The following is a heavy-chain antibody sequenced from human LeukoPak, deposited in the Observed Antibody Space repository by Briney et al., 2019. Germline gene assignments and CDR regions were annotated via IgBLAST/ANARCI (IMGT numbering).Heavy chain of an antibody. CDR3: ARDPPPYNWNYYFDY. Sequence: PGGSLRLSCAASGFTFSSHWMHWVRQAPGKGLVWVSRINSDESSTSYADSVKGRFTISRDNAKNTLYLQMNSLRAEDTAVYYCARDPPPYNWNYYFDYWGQGTLVAVSS. J-gene: IGHJ4*02. CDR1: GFTFSSHW. CDR2: INSDESST. V-gene: IGHV3-74*01. D-gene: IGHD1-1*01.